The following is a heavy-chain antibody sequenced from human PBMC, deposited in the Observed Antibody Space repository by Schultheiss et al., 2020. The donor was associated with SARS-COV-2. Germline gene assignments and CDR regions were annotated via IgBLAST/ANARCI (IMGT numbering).Heavy chain of an antibody. V-gene: IGHV4-31*03. CDR2: IYYSGST. D-gene: IGHD3-3*01. Sequence: LRLSCTVSGGSLSSNAYYWGWIRQPPGTGLEWIGYIYYSGSTYYNPSLKSRVTISVDTSKNQFSLKLSSVTAADTAVYYCARGGFGGIDYWGQGTLVTVSS. J-gene: IGHJ4*02. CDR1: GGSLSSNAYY. CDR3: ARGGFGGIDY.